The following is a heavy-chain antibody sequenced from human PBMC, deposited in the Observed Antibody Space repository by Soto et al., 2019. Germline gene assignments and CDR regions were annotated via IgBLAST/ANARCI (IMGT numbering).Heavy chain of an antibody. Sequence: QVQLVQSGAEVKKPGASVKVSCKASGYTFTSYAMHWVRQAPGQRLEWMGWINAGNGNTKYSQKFQARVTITRDTSASTAYMELSSLRSEDTAVYYCAREYYYGSGRPQYFDYWGQGTLFTVSS. J-gene: IGHJ4*02. CDR3: AREYYYGSGRPQYFDY. D-gene: IGHD3-10*01. V-gene: IGHV1-3*01. CDR1: GYTFTSYA. CDR2: INAGNGNT.